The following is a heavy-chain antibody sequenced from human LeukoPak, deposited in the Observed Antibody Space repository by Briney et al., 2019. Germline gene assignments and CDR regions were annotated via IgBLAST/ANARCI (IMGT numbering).Heavy chain of an antibody. D-gene: IGHD6-6*01. V-gene: IGHV1-8*01. J-gene: IGHJ6*03. CDR3: ARVPSRIAARLRKDYYYYMDV. Sequence: EASVKVSCKASGYTFTSYDINWVRQATGQGLEWMGWMNPNSGNTGYAQKFQGRVTITRNTSISTAYMELSSLRSGDTAVYYCARVPSRIAARLRKDYYYYMDVWGKGTTVTVSS. CDR1: GYTFTSYD. CDR2: MNPNSGNT.